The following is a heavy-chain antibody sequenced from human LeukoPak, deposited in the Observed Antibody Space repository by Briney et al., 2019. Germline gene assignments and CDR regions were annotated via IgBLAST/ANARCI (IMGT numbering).Heavy chain of an antibody. D-gene: IGHD6-13*01. CDR1: GYSFNTYW. CDR2: IYPGDSDT. J-gene: IGHJ4*02. V-gene: IGHV5-51*01. Sequence: GESLKISCKGSGYSFNTYWIAWVRQMPGKGLEWMGIIYPGDSDTKHSPSFQGQVTISADSSISTAYLQWSSLEASDTAMYYCARHSSSWYYFDYWGQGTLVTVSS. CDR3: ARHSSSWYYFDY.